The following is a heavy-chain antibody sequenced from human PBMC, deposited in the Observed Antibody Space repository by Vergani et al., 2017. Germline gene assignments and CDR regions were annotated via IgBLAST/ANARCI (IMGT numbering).Heavy chain of an antibody. V-gene: IGHV3-30*01. Sequence: QVQLVESGGGVVQPGRSLRLSCAASGFTFSSYAMHWVRQAPGKGLEWVAVISYDGSNKYYADSVKGRFTISRDNSKNTLYLQMNSLRAEDPAVYYCERDPGWRYFDWFRRDYYYGMDVWGQGTTVTVSS. D-gene: IGHD3-9*01. J-gene: IGHJ6*02. CDR1: GFTFSSYA. CDR2: ISYDGSNK. CDR3: ERDPGWRYFDWFRRDYYYGMDV.